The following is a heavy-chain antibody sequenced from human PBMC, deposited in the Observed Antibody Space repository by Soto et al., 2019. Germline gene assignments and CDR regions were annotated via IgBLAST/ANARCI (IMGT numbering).Heavy chain of an antibody. J-gene: IGHJ4*02. CDR3: ARDSGLDYFDY. D-gene: IGHD3-22*01. CDR2: IYSGGST. V-gene: IGHV3-53*01. Sequence: GVSLRLSCAASGFTVSSNYVSWVRQAPGKGLEWVSVIYSGGSTYYADSVKGRFTISRDNSKNTLYLQMNSLRAEDTAVYYCARDSGLDYFDYWGQGTLVTVSS. CDR1: GFTVSSNY.